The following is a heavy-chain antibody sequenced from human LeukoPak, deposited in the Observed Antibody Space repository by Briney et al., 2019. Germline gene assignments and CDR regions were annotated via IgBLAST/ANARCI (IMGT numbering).Heavy chain of an antibody. V-gene: IGHV5-51*01. CDR1: GYSFTSYW. D-gene: IGHD2-15*01. J-gene: IGHJ4*02. Sequence: GESLQISCKGSGYSFTSYWIAWVRQMPGKGLEWMGIIYPGDSDTRYSPSFQGQVAISADKSISTAYLQWSSLKASDTAMYYCARPLCSGGTCYCDFWGQGTLVTVSS. CDR3: ARPLCSGGTCYCDF. CDR2: IYPGDSDT.